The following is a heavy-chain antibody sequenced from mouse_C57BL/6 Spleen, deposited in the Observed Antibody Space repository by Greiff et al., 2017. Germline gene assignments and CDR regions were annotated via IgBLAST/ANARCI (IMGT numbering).Heavy chain of an antibody. CDR2: IHPSDSDT. V-gene: IGHV1-74*01. Sequence: QVQLQQPGAELVKPGASVKVSCKASGYTFTSYWMHWVKQRPGQGLEWIGRIHPSDSDTNYNQKFQGKATLTVDKSSSTAYMQLSSLTSEDSAVYYCAILDEGYAMDDWGKGTSVTVSS. CDR3: AILDEGYAMDD. J-gene: IGHJ4*01. CDR1: GYTFTSYW.